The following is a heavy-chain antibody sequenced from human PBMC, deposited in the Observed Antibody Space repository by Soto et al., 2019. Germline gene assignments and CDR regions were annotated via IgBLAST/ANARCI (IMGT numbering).Heavy chain of an antibody. D-gene: IGHD1-26*01. CDR3: ARSLNPQIRVGATFYGMDV. J-gene: IGHJ6*02. CDR1: GYTFTSYA. Sequence: GASVKVSCKASGYTFTSYAMHWVRQAPGQRLEWMGWINAGNGNTKYSQKFQGRVTITRDTSASTAYMELSSLRSEDTAVYYCARSLNPQIRVGATFYGMDVWDQGTTVTVSS. V-gene: IGHV1-3*01. CDR2: INAGNGNT.